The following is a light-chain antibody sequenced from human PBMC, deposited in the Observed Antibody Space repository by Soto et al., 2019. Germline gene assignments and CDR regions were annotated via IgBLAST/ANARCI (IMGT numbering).Light chain of an antibody. Sequence: AIQMTQSPSSLSASVGARVTITCRASQCIREVLGWYQVKPGKAPKLLIDTASNMQSGVPSRFSGSGSGTDLSLTINSLQHEDFAAYYCLQEYNYPLTFGGGTKVEIK. CDR2: TAS. CDR3: LQEYNYPLT. V-gene: IGKV1-6*01. J-gene: IGKJ4*01. CDR1: QCIREV.